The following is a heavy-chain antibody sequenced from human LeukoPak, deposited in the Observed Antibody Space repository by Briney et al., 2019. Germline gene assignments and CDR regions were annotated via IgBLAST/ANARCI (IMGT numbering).Heavy chain of an antibody. Sequence: PGGCLRLSCAASGFTFSSYEMNWVRQAPGKGLEGVSYISSSGSTIYYADSVKVRFTISRDKAKDSLYLQTNSLRAEDTAVYYCARDQGRRGVDYFDYWGQGTLVTVSS. V-gene: IGHV3-48*03. CDR2: ISSSGSTI. D-gene: IGHD1-1*01. CDR1: GFTFSSYE. J-gene: IGHJ4*02. CDR3: ARDQGRRGVDYFDY.